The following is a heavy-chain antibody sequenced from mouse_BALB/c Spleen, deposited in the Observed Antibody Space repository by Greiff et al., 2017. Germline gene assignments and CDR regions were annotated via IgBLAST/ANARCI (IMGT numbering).Heavy chain of an antibody. J-gene: IGHJ1*01. CDR1: GFTFSSYA. Sequence: EVKLVESGGGLVKPGGSLKLSCAASGFTFSSYAMSWVRQTPEKRLEWVASISSGGSTYYPDSVKGRFTISRDNARNILYLQMSSLRSEDTAMYYCARAGLLRWYFDVWGAGTTVTVSS. CDR2: ISSGGST. V-gene: IGHV5-6-5*01. CDR3: ARAGLLRWYFDV. D-gene: IGHD2-3*01.